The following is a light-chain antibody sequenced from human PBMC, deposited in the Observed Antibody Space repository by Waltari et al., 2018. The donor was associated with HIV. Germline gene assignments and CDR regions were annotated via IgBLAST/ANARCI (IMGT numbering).Light chain of an antibody. Sequence: QSALTQPASVSGSPGQSITISCTGTSSDVGGYNLVSWYQPHPGKAPKLMIHDVIKRPSGVSTRFSGSKSGNTASMTISGLQADDEADYYCCSYAGSSTWVFGGGTKLTVL. CDR3: CSYAGSSTWV. CDR2: DVI. CDR1: SSDVGGYNL. V-gene: IGLV2-23*02. J-gene: IGLJ3*02.